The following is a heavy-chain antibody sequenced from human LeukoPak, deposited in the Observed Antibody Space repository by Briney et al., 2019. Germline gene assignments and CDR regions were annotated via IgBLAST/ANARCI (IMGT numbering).Heavy chain of an antibody. CDR1: GGSISSGGYY. Sequence: RASGTLSLTCTVSGGSISSGGYYWSWIRQHPGKGLEWIGYIYYSGSTYYTPSLKNRVTISVATSKNQFSLRLSSVTAVDTAVYYCARRGGGYSWYFDLWGRGTLVTVSS. CDR2: IYYSGST. CDR3: ARRGGGYSWYFDL. V-gene: IGHV4-31*03. D-gene: IGHD5-12*01. J-gene: IGHJ2*01.